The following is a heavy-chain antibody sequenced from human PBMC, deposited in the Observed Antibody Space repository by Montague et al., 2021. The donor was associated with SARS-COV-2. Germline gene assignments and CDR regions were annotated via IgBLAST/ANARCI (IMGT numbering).Heavy chain of an antibody. J-gene: IGHJ5*02. CDR3: ARHMGHVLVSVTGANWFDP. CDR1: GASISTSNDH. Sequence: SETLSLTCSVSGASISTSNDHWAWNRQSPGKGLDGVGCFSYSDSTNYNPSLRVRVTISVDSSKNQFSLKLNSVTAADTSIYYCARHMGHVLVSVTGANWFDPWGQGTLVAVSS. V-gene: IGHV4-39*01. CDR2: FSYSDST. D-gene: IGHD5/OR15-5a*01.